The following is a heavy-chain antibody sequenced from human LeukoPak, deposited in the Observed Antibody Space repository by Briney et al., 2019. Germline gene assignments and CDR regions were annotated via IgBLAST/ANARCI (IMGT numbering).Heavy chain of an antibody. J-gene: IGHJ6*03. Sequence: GASVKVSCKASGYTFTGYYMHWVRQAPGQGLEWMGRINPNSGGTNYAQKFQGRVTMTRDTSISTAYLDVSRLRSDDTAVYYCAREGGILTGYEDYMDVWGKGTTVTVSS. CDR3: AREGGILTGYEDYMDV. CDR2: INPNSGGT. V-gene: IGHV1-2*06. CDR1: GYTFTGYY. D-gene: IGHD3-9*01.